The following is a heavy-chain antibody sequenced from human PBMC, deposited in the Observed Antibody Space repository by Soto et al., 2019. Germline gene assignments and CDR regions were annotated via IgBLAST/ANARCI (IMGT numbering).Heavy chain of an antibody. D-gene: IGHD3-16*01. CDR3: ARDWGFSAY. V-gene: IGHV3-53*02. Sequence: EVLLVETGGGWIQPGGSLRLSCAASGFSVSNKYISWVRQGPGKGLEWVSVIDSGGGTHYADSVKGRFTISRDTSKNTVSLQMNSLRAEDTAVYYCARDWGFSAYCGHGNLVSVSS. CDR2: IDSGGGT. CDR1: GFSVSNKY. J-gene: IGHJ4*01.